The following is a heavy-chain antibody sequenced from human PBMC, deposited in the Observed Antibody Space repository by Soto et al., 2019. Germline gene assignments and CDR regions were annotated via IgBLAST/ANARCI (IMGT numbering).Heavy chain of an antibody. CDR1: GFTFSSYW. CDR3: ARARGIAVAGTFDY. J-gene: IGHJ4*02. Sequence: PGGSLRLSCAASGFTFSSYWMSWVRQAPGKGLEWVANIKQDGSEKYYVDSVKGRFTISRDNAKNSLYLQMNSLRAEDTAVYYCARARGIAVAGTFDYWGQGTLVTVSS. V-gene: IGHV3-7*01. CDR2: IKQDGSEK. D-gene: IGHD6-19*01.